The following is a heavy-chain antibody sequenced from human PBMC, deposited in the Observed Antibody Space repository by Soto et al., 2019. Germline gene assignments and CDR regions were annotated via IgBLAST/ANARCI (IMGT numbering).Heavy chain of an antibody. CDR1: GFTFSSYA. D-gene: IGHD5-18*01. CDR3: AKLFVRGYSYGSLDY. CDR2: ISYDGSNK. J-gene: IGHJ4*02. Sequence: GGSLRLSCAASGFTFSSYAMSWVRQAPGKGLEWVAVISYDGSNKYYADSVKGRFTISRDNSKNTLYLQMNSLRAEDTAVYYCAKLFVRGYSYGSLDYWGQGTLVTVSS. V-gene: IGHV3-30*18.